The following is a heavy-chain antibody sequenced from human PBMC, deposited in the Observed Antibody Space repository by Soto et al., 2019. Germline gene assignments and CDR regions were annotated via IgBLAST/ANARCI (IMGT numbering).Heavy chain of an antibody. CDR2: MNPNSSNT. CDR3: ARERSGTADY. J-gene: IGHJ4*02. D-gene: IGHD1-1*01. V-gene: IGHV1-8*01. Sequence: QVQLVQSGAEVKTPGASVKVSCKATVYTFASYDINWVRQATGEGLEWMGWMNPNSSNTGYAQKFQGRVTMTRNTSIITAYMAPSSLRSEDTAVYYCARERSGTADYWGQGTLVTVS. CDR1: VYTFASYD.